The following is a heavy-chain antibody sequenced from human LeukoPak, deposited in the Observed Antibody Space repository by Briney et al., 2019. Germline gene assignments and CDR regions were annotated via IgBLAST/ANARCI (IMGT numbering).Heavy chain of an antibody. Sequence: ASVKVSCKVSGYTFTGYYIHWVRQAPGQGLEWMGWITPNSGDTNYAQKFQGRVTMTSDTSISTAYTELSRLTSDDTAVYYCARGYSSGWYGYYWGQGTLVTVSS. CDR3: ARGYSSGWYGYY. V-gene: IGHV1-2*02. J-gene: IGHJ4*02. D-gene: IGHD6-19*01. CDR2: ITPNSGDT. CDR1: GYTFTGYY.